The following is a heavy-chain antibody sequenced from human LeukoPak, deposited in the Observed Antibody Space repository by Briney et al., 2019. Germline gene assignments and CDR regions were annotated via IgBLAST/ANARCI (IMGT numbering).Heavy chain of an antibody. CDR1: GFSFSTYA. V-gene: IGHV3-23*01. CDR2: ITNSGGTT. J-gene: IGHJ4*02. CDR3: AKRYCSGGSCYWGYAFDY. D-gene: IGHD2-15*01. Sequence: GGSLRLSCAASGFSFSTYAMSWVRQAPGKGLEWVPTITNSGGTTYYADSVKGRFTISRDNSKNTLYLQVSSLRAEDTAVYYCAKRYCSGGSCYWGYAFDYWGQGTLVTVSS.